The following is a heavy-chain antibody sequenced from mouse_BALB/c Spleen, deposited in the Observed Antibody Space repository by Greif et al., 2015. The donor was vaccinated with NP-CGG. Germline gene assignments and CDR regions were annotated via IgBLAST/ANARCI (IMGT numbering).Heavy chain of an antibody. V-gene: IGHV1-7*01. D-gene: IGHD2-4*01. CDR3: ARDYDYWYFDV. J-gene: IGHJ1*01. CDR2: INPSTGYT. CDR1: GYTFTSYW. Sequence: QVQLQQSGAELAKPGASVKMSCKASGYTFTSYWMHWVKQRPGQGLEWIGYINPSTGYTEYNQKFKDKATSTADKSSSTAYMQLSSLTSEDPAVYYCARDYDYWYFDVWGAGTTVTVSS.